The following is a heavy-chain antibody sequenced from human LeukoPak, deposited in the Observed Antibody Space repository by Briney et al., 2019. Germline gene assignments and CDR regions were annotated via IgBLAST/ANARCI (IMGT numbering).Heavy chain of an antibody. CDR1: GGSISSSSYY. CDR2: IYYSGST. V-gene: IGHV4-39*01. Sequence: SETLSLTCTVSGGSISSSSYYWGWIRQPPGKGLEWIGSIYYSGSTYYNPSLKSRVTISVDTFKNQFSLKLSSVTAADTAVYYCARAIMITFGGVIPEGWFDPWGQGTLVTVSS. J-gene: IGHJ5*02. CDR3: ARAIMITFGGVIPEGWFDP. D-gene: IGHD3-16*02.